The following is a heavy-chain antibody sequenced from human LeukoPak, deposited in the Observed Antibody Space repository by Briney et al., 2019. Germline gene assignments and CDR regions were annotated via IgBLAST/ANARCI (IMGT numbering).Heavy chain of an antibody. Sequence: GESLKISCKGSGYSFTSYWIGWVRQMPGKGLEWMGIIYPGDSDTRYSPSFQGQVTSSADKSISTAYQQWSSLKASDAAMYYCARHPQTIAEAEDWGQGTLVTVSS. J-gene: IGHJ4*02. CDR2: IYPGDSDT. D-gene: IGHD6-19*01. V-gene: IGHV5-51*01. CDR3: ARHPQTIAEAED. CDR1: GYSFTSYW.